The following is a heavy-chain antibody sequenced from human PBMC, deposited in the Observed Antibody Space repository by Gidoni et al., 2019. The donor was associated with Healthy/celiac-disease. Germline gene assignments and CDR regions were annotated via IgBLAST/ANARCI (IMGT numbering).Heavy chain of an antibody. J-gene: IGHJ4*02. CDR2: IYTSGST. Sequence: QVQLQESGPGLVKPSETLSLTCTVSGGCISSYYWSWIRQPAGKGLEWIGRIYTSGSTNYNPSLKSRVTMSVDTSKNQFSLKLSSVTAADTAVYYCARGDRRGKMNTGKYYLDYWGQGTLVTVSS. V-gene: IGHV4-4*07. CDR1: GGCISSYY. CDR3: ARGDRRGKMNTGKYYLDY. D-gene: IGHD4-17*01.